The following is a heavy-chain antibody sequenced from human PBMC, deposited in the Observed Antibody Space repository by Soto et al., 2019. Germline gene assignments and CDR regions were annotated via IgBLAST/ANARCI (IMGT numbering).Heavy chain of an antibody. CDR1: GGSISSGGYY. D-gene: IGHD1-1*01. J-gene: IGHJ4*02. CDR3: AREPHPGYHFDY. CDR2: IYYSGST. V-gene: IGHV4-31*03. Sequence: SETLSLTCTVSGGSISSGGYYWSWIRQHPGKGLEWIGYIYYSGSTYYNPSLKSRVTISLDTSKNQFSLKLSSVTAADTAVYYCAREPHPGYHFDYWGQGTLVTVSS.